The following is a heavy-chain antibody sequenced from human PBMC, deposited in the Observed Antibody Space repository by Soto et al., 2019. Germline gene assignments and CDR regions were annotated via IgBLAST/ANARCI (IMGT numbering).Heavy chain of an antibody. V-gene: IGHV4-59*01. CDR3: ARASIDYSGSLYFDY. Sequence: SETLSLTCTVSGGSISSYFWSWIRQPPGKGLEWIGHVFNTGTINYNPSLKSRVTISLGMSRNHFSLKLTSLTAADTAVYYCARASIDYSGSLYFDYWGQGTLVTVSS. CDR1: GGSISSYF. J-gene: IGHJ4*02. CDR2: VFNTGTI. D-gene: IGHD6-6*01.